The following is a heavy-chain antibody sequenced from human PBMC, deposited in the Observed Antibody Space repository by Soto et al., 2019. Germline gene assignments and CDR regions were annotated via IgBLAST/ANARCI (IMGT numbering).Heavy chain of an antibody. CDR1: GGTVSSYA. CDR3: ARDVSSDTTGFRGYDL. Sequence: QLHLVQSGAEVKKAGSSVKVSCKASGGTVSSYAITWVRQAPGKGLEWMGVFIPIFVSAHYAPKFQGRLTITADESTSTAYMELSGLTSEDTAIDYCARDVSSDTTGFRGYDLWGQGTQVTVSS. J-gene: IGHJ4*02. D-gene: IGHD3-10*01. CDR2: FIPIFVSA. V-gene: IGHV1-69*01.